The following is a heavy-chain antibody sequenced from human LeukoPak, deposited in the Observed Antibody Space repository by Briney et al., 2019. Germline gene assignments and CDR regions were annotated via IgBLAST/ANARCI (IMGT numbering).Heavy chain of an antibody. Sequence: SETLSLTCTVSGGSISSYYWSWIRQPPGKGLEWIGYIYYSGSTNYNPSLKSRVTISVDSSKNQFSLKLSSVTAADTAVYYCARRRPHNPFDYWGQGTLVTVSS. J-gene: IGHJ4*02. CDR1: GGSISSYY. CDR3: ARRRPHNPFDY. CDR2: IYYSGST. V-gene: IGHV4-59*01.